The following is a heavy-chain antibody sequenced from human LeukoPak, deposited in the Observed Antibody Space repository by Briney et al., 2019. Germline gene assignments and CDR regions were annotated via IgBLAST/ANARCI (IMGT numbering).Heavy chain of an antibody. Sequence: GASVKVSCKASGYTFTGYYMHWVRQAPGQGLEWMGWINPNSGGTNYAQKLQGRVTMTTDTSTNTAYMELRSLRSDDTAVYYCARESPRVLLWFGPDYWGQGTLVTVSS. CDR1: GYTFTGYY. CDR3: ARESPRVLLWFGPDY. V-gene: IGHV1-2*02. CDR2: INPNSGGT. J-gene: IGHJ4*02. D-gene: IGHD3-10*01.